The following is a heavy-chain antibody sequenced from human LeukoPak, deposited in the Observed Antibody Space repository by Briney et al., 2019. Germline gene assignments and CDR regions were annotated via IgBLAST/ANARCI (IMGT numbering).Heavy chain of an antibody. V-gene: IGHV1-2*02. Sequence: ASVKVSCKASGYTFTGYYMHWVRQAPGQGLEWMGWINPNSGGTNYAQKFQGRVTMTRDTSISTAYMELSRLRSDDTAVYYCARDLGIAAAAAYWYFDLWAVAPWSLSPQ. J-gene: IGHJ2*01. CDR1: GYTFTGYY. D-gene: IGHD6-13*01. CDR3: ARDLGIAAAAAYWYFDL. CDR2: INPNSGGT.